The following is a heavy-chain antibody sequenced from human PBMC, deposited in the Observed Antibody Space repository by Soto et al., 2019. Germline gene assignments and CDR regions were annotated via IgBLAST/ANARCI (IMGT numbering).Heavy chain of an antibody. CDR2: ISGSGGST. V-gene: IGHV3-23*01. CDR1: GFTFSSYA. CDR3: AKAEGKVITMIVVVTHGAFAI. J-gene: IGHJ3*02. D-gene: IGHD3-22*01. Sequence: PGGSLRLSCAASGFTFSSYAMSWVRQAPGKGLEWVSAISGSGGSTYYADSVKGRFTISRDNSKNTLYLQMNSLRAEDTAVYYCAKAEGKVITMIVVVTHGAFAISGQGKIVTV.